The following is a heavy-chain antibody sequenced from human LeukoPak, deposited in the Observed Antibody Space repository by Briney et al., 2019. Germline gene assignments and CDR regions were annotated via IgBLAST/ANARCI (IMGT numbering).Heavy chain of an antibody. CDR2: IYYSGST. V-gene: IGHV4-59*12. CDR1: GGSISSYY. D-gene: IGHD6-13*01. Sequence: SETLSLTCTVSGGSISSYYWSWIRQPPGKGLEWIGYIYYSGSTNYNPSLKSRVTISVDTSKNQFSLKLSSVTAADTAVYYCASPYSSSWAYWYFDLWGRGTLVTVSS. J-gene: IGHJ2*01. CDR3: ASPYSSSWAYWYFDL.